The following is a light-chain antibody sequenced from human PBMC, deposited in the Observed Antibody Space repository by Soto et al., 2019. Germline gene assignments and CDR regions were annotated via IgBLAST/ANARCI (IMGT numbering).Light chain of an antibody. V-gene: IGKV3-11*01. CDR1: QSVSSS. CDR2: DAS. J-gene: IGKJ4*01. Sequence: EIVLTQSPAILSLSPGERATLSCWASQSVSSSLAWYQQKPGQVPRLLIYDASKRATGIPARFSGGGSGTDFTLTISSLEPEDFAVYYCQQRSSWPLTFGGGTKVEI. CDR3: QQRSSWPLT.